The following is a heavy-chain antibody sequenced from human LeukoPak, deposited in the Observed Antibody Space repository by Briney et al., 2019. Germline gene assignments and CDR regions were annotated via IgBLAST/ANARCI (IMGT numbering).Heavy chain of an antibody. Sequence: SETLSPTCTVSGGSISSYYWSWIRQPPGKGLEWIGYIYYSGSTNYNPSLKSRVTISVDTSKNQFSLKLSSVTAADTAVYYCARGWKRIKSYYYDSSGHPTYAFDIWGQGTMVTVSS. V-gene: IGHV4-59*01. D-gene: IGHD3-22*01. CDR3: ARGWKRIKSYYYDSSGHPTYAFDI. CDR2: IYYSGST. CDR1: GGSISSYY. J-gene: IGHJ3*02.